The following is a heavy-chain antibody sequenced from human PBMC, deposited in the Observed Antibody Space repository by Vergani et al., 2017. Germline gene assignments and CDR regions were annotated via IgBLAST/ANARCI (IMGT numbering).Heavy chain of an antibody. CDR3: ARSRLERWLHLGYFDY. CDR2: VSTSGST. V-gene: IGHV4-61*02. CDR1: GVSVSSDFYY. J-gene: IGHJ4*02. D-gene: IGHD5-24*01. Sequence: QVQLQESGPGLVKPSQTLSLTCTVSGVSVSSDFYYWSWVRQPAGKELEWIGRVSTSGSTNYNPSLKSRVTMSMDTSKNQFSLKLSSVTAADTAVYYCARSRLERWLHLGYFDYWGQGTLVTVSS.